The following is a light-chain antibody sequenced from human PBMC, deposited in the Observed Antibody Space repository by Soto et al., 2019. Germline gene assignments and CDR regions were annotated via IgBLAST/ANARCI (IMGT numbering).Light chain of an antibody. CDR2: EVN. V-gene: IGLV2-14*01. CDR3: SSYSSTSTPYV. CDR1: SSDVGSHNY. Sequence: LTQPASVSGSPGQSITISCTGTSSDVGSHNYVSWYQQHPGKAPKLIIFEVNSRPSGVSNRFSGSKSGSAASLTISGLQAEDEADYYCSSYSSTSTPYVFGGGTKVTVL. J-gene: IGLJ1*01.